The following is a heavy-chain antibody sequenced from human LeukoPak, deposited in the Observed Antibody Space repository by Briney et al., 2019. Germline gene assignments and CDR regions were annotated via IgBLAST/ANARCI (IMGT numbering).Heavy chain of an antibody. CDR2: INPNSGGT. D-gene: IGHD6-13*01. CDR1: GYTFAGYY. CDR3: ARAGYSSSWYTDWFDP. Sequence: GASVKVSCKASGYTFAGYYMHWVRQAPGQGLEWMGWINPNSGGTNYAQKFQGRVTMTRDTPISTAYMELSRLRSDDTAVYYCARAGYSSSWYTDWFDPWGQGTLVTVSS. J-gene: IGHJ5*02. V-gene: IGHV1-2*02.